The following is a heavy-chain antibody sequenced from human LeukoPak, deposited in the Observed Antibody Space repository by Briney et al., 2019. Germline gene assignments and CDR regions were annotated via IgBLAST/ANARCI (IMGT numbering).Heavy chain of an antibody. Sequence: GGSLRLSCAPSGIIFRNYAMSWVRQAPGKGLEWVSVIYGGGSTYYADSVKGRFTISRDTPKNTLYLQMNSLRVEDTAVYYCASWPVGWYGEDSWGQGTLVTVSS. CDR2: IYGGGST. CDR3: ASWPVGWYGEDS. D-gene: IGHD6-19*01. CDR1: GIIFRNYA. V-gene: IGHV3-53*01. J-gene: IGHJ4*02.